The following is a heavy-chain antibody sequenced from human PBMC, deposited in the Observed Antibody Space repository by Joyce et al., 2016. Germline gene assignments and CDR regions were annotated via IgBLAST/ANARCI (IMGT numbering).Heavy chain of an antibody. CDR3: AGGAAAETRVGFDI. CDR2: INPNRGGT. CDR1: GYTFTDYF. Sequence: QVQLVQSGAEVQKPGASVKVSCKASGYTFTDYFMHWVRQAPGQGLEWMGRINPNRGGTNFAQKFQGRVTMTRDTSNTTAYLELSRLRSDDTAVYYCAGGAAAETRVGFDIWGQGTMVTVSS. J-gene: IGHJ3*02. D-gene: IGHD6-25*01. V-gene: IGHV1-2*06.